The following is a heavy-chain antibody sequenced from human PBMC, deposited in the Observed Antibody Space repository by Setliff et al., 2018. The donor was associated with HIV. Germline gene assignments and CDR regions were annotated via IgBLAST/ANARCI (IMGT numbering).Heavy chain of an antibody. CDR1: GYTFTGYY. V-gene: IGHV1-2*02. CDR3: ARAAGYSSSWHRYAFEI. Sequence: ASVKVSCKASGYTFTGYYLHWVRQAPGQGLEWMGWIDPNSGDTNYEQKFQGRVSRTRDTSISTVYMELSSLRSADTAGYYCARAAGYSSSWHRYAFEIWGQGTMVTVSS. J-gene: IGHJ3*02. CDR2: IDPNSGDT. D-gene: IGHD6-13*01.